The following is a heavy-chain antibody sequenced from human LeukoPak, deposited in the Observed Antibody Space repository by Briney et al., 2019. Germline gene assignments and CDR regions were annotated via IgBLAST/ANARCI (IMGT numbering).Heavy chain of an antibody. Sequence: GKSLRLSCAASGFLFSSYAMHWVRQAPGKGLEWVAVISYDGSDKYYADSVKGRFTFSRDNSKNTLYLQMNSLRAEDTAVYYCATIKCSSSSCRSPFDCWGQGTLVTVSS. CDR2: ISYDGSDK. J-gene: IGHJ4*02. CDR3: ATIKCSSSSCRSPFDC. CDR1: GFLFSSYA. V-gene: IGHV3-30*01. D-gene: IGHD2-2*01.